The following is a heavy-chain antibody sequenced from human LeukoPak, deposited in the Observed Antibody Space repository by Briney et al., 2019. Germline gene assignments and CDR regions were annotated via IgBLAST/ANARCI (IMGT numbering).Heavy chain of an antibody. CDR1: GGTFSSYA. Sequence: ASVKVSCKASGGTFSSYAISWVRQAPGQGLEWMGRIIPILGIANYAQKFQGRVTITADKSMSTAYMELSSLRSEDTAVYYCARGASRLNFDYWGQGTLVTVSS. D-gene: IGHD1-26*01. J-gene: IGHJ4*02. CDR2: IIPILGIA. CDR3: ARGASRLNFDY. V-gene: IGHV1-69*04.